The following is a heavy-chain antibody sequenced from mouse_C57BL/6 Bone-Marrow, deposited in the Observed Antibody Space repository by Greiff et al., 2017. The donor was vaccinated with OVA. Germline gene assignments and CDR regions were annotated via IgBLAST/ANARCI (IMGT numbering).Heavy chain of an antibody. D-gene: IGHD1-1*01. CDR3: ARSGITTVVGDYFDY. CDR2: IYPGDGDT. V-gene: IGHV1-82*01. J-gene: IGHJ2*01. CDR1: GYAFSSSW. Sequence: VQLQQSGPELVKPGASVKISCKASGYAFSSSWMNWVKQRPGKGLEWIGRIYPGDGDTNYNGKFKGKATLTADKSSSTAYMQLSSLTSEDSAVYYCARSGITTVVGDYFDYWGQGTTLTVSS.